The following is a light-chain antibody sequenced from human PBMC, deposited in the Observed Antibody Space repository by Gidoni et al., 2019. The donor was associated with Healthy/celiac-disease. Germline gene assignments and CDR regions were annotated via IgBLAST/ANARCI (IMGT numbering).Light chain of an antibody. CDR3: QQYNSYSRT. J-gene: IGKJ1*01. CDR2: KAS. V-gene: IGKV1-5*03. CDR1: QSISSW. Sequence: DIQMTQYPSTLSASVGDRVTITCRASQSISSWLAWYQQKPGKAPKLLIDKASSLESGVPSRFSGSGSGTEFTLTISSLQPDDFATYYCQQYNSYSRTFGQGTKVEIK.